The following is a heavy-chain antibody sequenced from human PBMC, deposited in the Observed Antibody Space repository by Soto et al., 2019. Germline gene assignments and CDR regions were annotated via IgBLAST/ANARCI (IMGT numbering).Heavy chain of an antibody. V-gene: IGHV1-24*01. D-gene: IGHD5-18*01. CDR2: FGPEDGET. CDR3: ATQHGYIYYYYGMDV. Sequence: VASVKVSCKVSGYTLTELSMHWVRQAPGKGLEWMGGFGPEDGETIYAQKFQGRVTMTEDTSTDTAYMELSSLRSEDTAVYYCATQHGYIYYYYGMDVWGQGTTVTVSS. J-gene: IGHJ6*02. CDR1: GYTLTELS.